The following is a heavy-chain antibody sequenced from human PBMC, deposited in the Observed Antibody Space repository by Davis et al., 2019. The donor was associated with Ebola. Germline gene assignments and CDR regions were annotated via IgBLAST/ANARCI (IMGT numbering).Heavy chain of an antibody. CDR1: GYSFPNYW. D-gene: IGHD3-10*01. J-gene: IGHJ6*02. V-gene: IGHV5-51*01. CDR3: AKLRSENTMFRGVIINHYFYGMDV. Sequence: GESLKISCKDSGYSFPNYWIGWVRQMPGKGLEWMGIIYLDDSDTRYSPSFQGQVTISADKSISTAYLQWSSLEASDTAMYYCAKLRSENTMFRGVIINHYFYGMDVWGHGTTVTVSS. CDR2: IYLDDSDT.